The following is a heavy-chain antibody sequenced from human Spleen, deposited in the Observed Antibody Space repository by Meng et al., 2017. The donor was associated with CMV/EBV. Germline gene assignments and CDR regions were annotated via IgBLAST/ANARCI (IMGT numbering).Heavy chain of an antibody. D-gene: IGHD1-26*01. CDR2: ITSGGSSI. V-gene: IGHV3-11*04. J-gene: IGHJ4*02. CDR1: GFTVSGDY. Sequence: GGSLRLSCAASGFTVSGDYMSWIRQAPGKGLEWVSCITSGGSSIYYADSVKGRFTISRDNAKNSLYLQMNSLRAEDTAVYYCARSQYSGSYWGSDFYFDYWGQGTLVTVSS. CDR3: ARSQYSGSYWGSDFYFDY.